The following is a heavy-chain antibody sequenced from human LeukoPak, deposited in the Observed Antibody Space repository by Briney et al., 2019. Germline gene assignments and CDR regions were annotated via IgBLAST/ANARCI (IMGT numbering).Heavy chain of an antibody. CDR1: GYTFTGYY. Sequence: ASVKVSCKASGYTFTGYYMHWVRQAPGQGLEWMGWINPNSGGTNYAQKFQGRVTMTRDTSISTAYMELSRLRSDDTAVYYRARDLFLATAISETDYWGQGTLVTVSS. CDR2: INPNSGGT. CDR3: ARDLFLATAISETDY. J-gene: IGHJ4*02. V-gene: IGHV1-2*02. D-gene: IGHD2-2*02.